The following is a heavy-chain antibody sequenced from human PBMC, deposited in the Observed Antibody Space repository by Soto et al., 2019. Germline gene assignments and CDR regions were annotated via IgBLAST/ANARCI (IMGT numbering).Heavy chain of an antibody. J-gene: IGHJ6*02. D-gene: IGHD1-26*01. CDR2: ISGSGGST. CDR1: GFTFSNYA. V-gene: IGHV3-23*01. CDR3: AKVKSSSRYNGMDV. Sequence: GGSLRLSCAASGFTFSNYAMSWVRQAPGKGLEWVSVISGSGGSTYFTDSVKGRFTVSRDKSKNTLKVQMNSLRAEDTAAYHCAKVKSSSRYNGMDVWGQGTTVTVSS.